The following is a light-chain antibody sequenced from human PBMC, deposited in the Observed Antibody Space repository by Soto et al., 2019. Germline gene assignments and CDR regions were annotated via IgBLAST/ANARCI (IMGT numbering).Light chain of an antibody. V-gene: IGKV3D-15*01. Sequence: TVITQSPAALSVSPGERGTLSCRASQSVSNNLAWYQQKPGQAPRLLIYGASTRATGIPDRFSGSGSGTDFTLTIIRLEPEDFAVYYCQQYGTTRWTFGQGTKVDIK. CDR3: QQYGTTRWT. CDR2: GAS. CDR1: QSVSNN. J-gene: IGKJ1*01.